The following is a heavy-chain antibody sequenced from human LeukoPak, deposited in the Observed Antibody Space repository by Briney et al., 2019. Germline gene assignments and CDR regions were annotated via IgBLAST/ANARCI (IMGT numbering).Heavy chain of an antibody. CDR2: IYPGDSDT. V-gene: IGHV5-51*01. CDR3: ARLGRDYGDYWNWFDP. Sequence: ESLKISCKGSGYSFTSYWIGWVRQMPGKGLEWMGIIYPGDSDTRYSPSFQGQVTISADKSISTAYLQWSSLKASDTAMYYCARLGRDYGDYWNWFDPWGQGTLVTVSS. D-gene: IGHD4-17*01. J-gene: IGHJ5*02. CDR1: GYSFTSYW.